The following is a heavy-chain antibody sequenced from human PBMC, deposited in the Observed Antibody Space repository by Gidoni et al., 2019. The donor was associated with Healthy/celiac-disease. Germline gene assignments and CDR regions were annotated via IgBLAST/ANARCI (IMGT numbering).Heavy chain of an antibody. Sequence: QVQLQESGPGLVKHSETRSLTCTVSGGSISSYYWSWIRQPPGKGLEWIGYIYYSRSTNYNPSLKRRVTLSVDTSKNQFSLKLSSVTAADAAVYYCARAPRPHDWFDPWGQGTLVTVSS. CDR1: GGSISSYY. J-gene: IGHJ5*02. CDR2: IYYSRST. V-gene: IGHV4-59*01. CDR3: ARAPRPHDWFDP.